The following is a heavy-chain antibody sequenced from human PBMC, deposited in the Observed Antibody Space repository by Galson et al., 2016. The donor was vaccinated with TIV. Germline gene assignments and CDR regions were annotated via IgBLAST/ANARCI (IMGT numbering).Heavy chain of an antibody. D-gene: IGHD2-21*01. CDR2: INGGNGNT. J-gene: IGHJ4*02. Sequence: SVKVSCKASGYSFSIYAMHWVRQAPGQRLEWMGWINGGNGNTKYSNQFQGRLTITRDTSASTAYMELNSLRPEDTAVYYCARPPYCGGDCYKYDNWGQGTLVTVSS. CDR3: ARPPYCGGDCYKYDN. V-gene: IGHV1-3*01. CDR1: GYSFSIYA.